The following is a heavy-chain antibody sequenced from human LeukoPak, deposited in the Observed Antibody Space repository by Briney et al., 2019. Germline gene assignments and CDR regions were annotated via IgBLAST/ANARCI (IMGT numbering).Heavy chain of an antibody. CDR3: ARDGSVVGSGSYFGRPQKPNWFDP. Sequence: PSQTLSLTCTVSGGSISSGDYYWSWIRQPPGKGLEWIGSIYYSGSTYYNPSPKSRVTISVDTSKNQFSLKLSSVTAADTAVYYCARDGSVVGSGSYFGRPQKPNWFDPWGQGTLVTVSS. J-gene: IGHJ5*02. CDR2: IYYSGST. V-gene: IGHV4-39*07. CDR1: GGSISSGDYY. D-gene: IGHD3-10*01.